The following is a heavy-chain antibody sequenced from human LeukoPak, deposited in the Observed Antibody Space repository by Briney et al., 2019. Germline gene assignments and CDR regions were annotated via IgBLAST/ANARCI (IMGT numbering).Heavy chain of an antibody. D-gene: IGHD6-13*01. CDR3: AGGYSSSWVFDY. CDR1: GGSISSSSYY. V-gene: IGHV4-61*05. CDR2: IYTSGST. Sequence: SETLSLTCTVSGGSISSSSYYWGWIRQPPGKGLEWIGRIYTSGSTNYNPSLKSRVTMSVDTSKNQFSLKLSSVTAADTAVYYCAGGYSSSWVFDYWGQGTLVTVSS. J-gene: IGHJ4*02.